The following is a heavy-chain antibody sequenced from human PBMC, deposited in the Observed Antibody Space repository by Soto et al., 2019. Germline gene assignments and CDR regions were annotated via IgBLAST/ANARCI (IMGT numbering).Heavy chain of an antibody. V-gene: IGHV3-23*01. Sequence: EVQLLESGGGLVQPGGSLRLSCEASGFTFSSYAMSWVRQAPGKGLEWVSAISGSGGSTYYADSVKGRFTIARDNATIPLYLQMNSLRAEDTAVYYCAYSSTPFDYWGQGTLVTVSS. D-gene: IGHD6-13*01. CDR2: ISGSGGST. CDR1: GFTFSSYA. J-gene: IGHJ4*02. CDR3: AYSSTPFDY.